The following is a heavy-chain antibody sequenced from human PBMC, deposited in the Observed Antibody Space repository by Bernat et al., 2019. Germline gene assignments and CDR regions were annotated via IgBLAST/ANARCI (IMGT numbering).Heavy chain of an antibody. CDR3: AITEGLY. CDR1: GFTVSSDY. V-gene: IGHV3-53*01. CDR2: IYSDDNT. Sequence: EVRLVESGGGLIQPGGSLRLSCAASGFTVSSDYMSWVRQAPGKGLEWVSVIYSDDNTYYADSVKGRFTISRDNSKNTLYLQVNSLRVEDTAVYYCAITEGLYWGQGALVTVSS. J-gene: IGHJ4*02.